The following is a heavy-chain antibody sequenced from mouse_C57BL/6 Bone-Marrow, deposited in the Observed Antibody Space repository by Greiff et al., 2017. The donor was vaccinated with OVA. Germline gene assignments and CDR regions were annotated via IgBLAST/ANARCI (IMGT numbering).Heavy chain of an antibody. D-gene: IGHD1-1*01. CDR3: ARDYDGSSDD. CDR2: ISSGGSYT. J-gene: IGHJ2*01. V-gene: IGHV5-6*01. Sequence: EVKLQESGGDLVKPGGSLKLSCAASGFTFSSYGMSWVRQTPDKRLEWVATISSGGSYTYYPDSVKGRFTISRDNAKNTLYLQRSRLKAEDTAMYYCARDYDGSSDDWGQGTTLTVSS. CDR1: GFTFSSYG.